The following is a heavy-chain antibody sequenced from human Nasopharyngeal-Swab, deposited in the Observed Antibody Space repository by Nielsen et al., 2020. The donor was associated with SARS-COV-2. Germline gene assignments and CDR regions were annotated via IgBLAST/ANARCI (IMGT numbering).Heavy chain of an antibody. CDR2: ISYDGSNK. J-gene: IGHJ4*02. CDR1: GFTFSSYG. V-gene: IGHV3-30*03. Sequence: GESLKISCAASGFTFSSYGMHWVRQAPGKGLEWVAVISYDGSNKYYADSVKGRFTISRDNSKNTLFLQMNSLRAEDTAVYYCARDGYGDYGAFDYWGQGTLVTVSS. CDR3: ARDGYGDYGAFDY. D-gene: IGHD4-17*01.